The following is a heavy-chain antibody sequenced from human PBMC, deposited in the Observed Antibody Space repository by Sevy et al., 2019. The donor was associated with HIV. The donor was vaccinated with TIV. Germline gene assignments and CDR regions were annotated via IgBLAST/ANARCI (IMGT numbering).Heavy chain of an antibody. CDR1: GFIIEDYA. V-gene: IGHV3-9*01. D-gene: IGHD2-15*01. J-gene: IGHJ4*02. CDR2: ISWNSASI. CDR3: AKDIMGYCSGGSCYSGSFDY. Sequence: GGSLRLSCAASGFIIEDYAMHWVRQAPGKGLEWVSGISWNSASIGYADSVKGRFTISRDNTKNSLYLQMNSLRAEDTALYYCAKDIMGYCSGGSCYSGSFDYWGQGTLVTVSS.